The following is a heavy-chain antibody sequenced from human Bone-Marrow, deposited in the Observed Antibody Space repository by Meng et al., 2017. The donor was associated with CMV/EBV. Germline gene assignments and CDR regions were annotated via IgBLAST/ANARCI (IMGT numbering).Heavy chain of an antibody. CDR2: VYNGGQT. Sequence: GGSLRLSCAASGFTVSSSYMYWVRQAPGRGLEWVSAVYNGGQTYYVDSVKGRFTISRDNSKNTLYLQMNTLRAEDTAVYYCATAPNGYYFDYWGQGTRVTGSS. CDR3: ATAPNGYYFDY. J-gene: IGHJ4*02. V-gene: IGHV3-53*01. CDR1: GFTVSSSY.